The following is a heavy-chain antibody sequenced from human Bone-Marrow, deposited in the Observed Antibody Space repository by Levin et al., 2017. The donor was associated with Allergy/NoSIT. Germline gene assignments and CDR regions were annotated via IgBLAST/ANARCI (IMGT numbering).Heavy chain of an antibody. J-gene: IGHJ3*02. CDR2: ISSSSSTI. CDR1: GFTFSSYS. D-gene: IGHD2-2*01. V-gene: IGHV3-48*01. CDR3: ARDYCSSTSCYDAFDI. Sequence: QPGGSLRLSCAASGFTFSSYSMNWVRQAPGKGLEWVSYISSSSSTIYYADSVKGRFTISRDNAKNSLYLQMNSLRAEDTAVYYCARDYCSSTSCYDAFDIWGQGTMVTVSS.